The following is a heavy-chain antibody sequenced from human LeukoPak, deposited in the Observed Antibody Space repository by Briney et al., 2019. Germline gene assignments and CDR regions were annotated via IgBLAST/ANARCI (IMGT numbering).Heavy chain of an antibody. CDR3: ARGSAAGYDYIWGSYRLANDY. Sequence: PGGSLRLSCAASGFTFSSYSMNWVRQAPGKGLEWVSSISSSSSYIYYADSVKGRFTISRDNAKNSLYLQMNSLRDEDTAVYYCARGSAAGYDYIWGSYRLANDYWGQGTLVTVSS. J-gene: IGHJ4*02. CDR1: GFTFSSYS. D-gene: IGHD3-16*02. V-gene: IGHV3-21*01. CDR2: ISSSSSYI.